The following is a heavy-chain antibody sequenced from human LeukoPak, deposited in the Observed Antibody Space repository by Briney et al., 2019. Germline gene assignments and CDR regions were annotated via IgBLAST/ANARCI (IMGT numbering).Heavy chain of an antibody. V-gene: IGHV3-7*01. D-gene: IGHD5-18*01. Sequence: SGGSLRLSCAASGFTFSNYWMSWVRQAPGKGLEWVANIKQDGSEKYYVDSVKGRFTISRDNAKNSLYLQMNSLRAEDTAVYYCARKGGYSYGYPFDCWGQGTLVTVSS. J-gene: IGHJ4*02. CDR1: GFTFSNYW. CDR3: ARKGGYSYGYPFDC. CDR2: IKQDGSEK.